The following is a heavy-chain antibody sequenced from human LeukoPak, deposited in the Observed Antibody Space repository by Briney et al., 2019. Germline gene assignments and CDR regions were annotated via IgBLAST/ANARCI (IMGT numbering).Heavy chain of an antibody. J-gene: IGHJ4*02. V-gene: IGHV3-23*01. D-gene: IGHD5-18*01. Sequence: PGGSLRLSCAASGFTFRNYAMSWVRQAPGKGLEWVSTVSATGGSTYYADSVKGRFTIPRDNSKSTLFLQMNSLRAEDTAVYYCAKDRAGYTYGYFDYWGQGTLVTVSS. CDR2: VSATGGST. CDR3: AKDRAGYTYGYFDY. CDR1: GFTFRNYA.